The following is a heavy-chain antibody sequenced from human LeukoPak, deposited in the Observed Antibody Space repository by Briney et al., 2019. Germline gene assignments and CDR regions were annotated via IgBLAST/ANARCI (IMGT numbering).Heavy chain of an antibody. CDR2: IIPIFGTA. CDR3: ARDRTSSLYYDSTKGAFDI. CDR1: GYTFTSYA. J-gene: IGHJ3*02. D-gene: IGHD3-22*01. V-gene: IGHV1-69*13. Sequence: ASVKVSCKASGYTFTSYAMNWVRQAPGQGLEWMGGIIPIFGTANYAQKFQGRVTITADESTSTAYMELSSLRSEDTAVYYCARDRTSSLYYDSTKGAFDIWGQGTMVTVSS.